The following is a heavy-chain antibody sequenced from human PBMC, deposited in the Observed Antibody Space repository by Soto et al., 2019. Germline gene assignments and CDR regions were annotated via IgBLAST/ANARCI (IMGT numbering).Heavy chain of an antibody. J-gene: IGHJ4*02. CDR2: IKSKTDGGTT. D-gene: IGHD6-13*01. V-gene: IGHV3-15*01. CDR1: GFTFSNAW. Sequence: PGGSLRLSCAASGFTFSNAWMSWVRQAPGKGLEWVGRIKSKTDGGTTDYAAPVKGRFTISRDDSKNTLYLQMNSLKTEDTAVYYCTTDSRRIFSYSSSWHPLDYWGQGTLVTVSS. CDR3: TTDSRRIFSYSSSWHPLDY.